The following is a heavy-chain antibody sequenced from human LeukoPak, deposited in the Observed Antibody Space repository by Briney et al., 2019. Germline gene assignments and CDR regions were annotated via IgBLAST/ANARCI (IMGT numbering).Heavy chain of an antibody. CDR3: AKGSGSYDY. J-gene: IGHJ4*02. Sequence: GGSLRLSCAASGFIFSDYNMNWVRQAPGKEGLEWVSTISGSGASTYYADSVKGRFTISRDNSKNALYLQMNSLRAEDTAVYYCAKGSGSYDYWGQGTLVTVSS. CDR1: GFIFSDYN. V-gene: IGHV3-23*01. CDR2: ISGSGAST. D-gene: IGHD1-26*01.